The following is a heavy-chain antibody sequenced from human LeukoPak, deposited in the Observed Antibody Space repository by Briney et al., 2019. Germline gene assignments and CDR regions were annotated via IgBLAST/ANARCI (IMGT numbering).Heavy chain of an antibody. Sequence: PGGSLRLSCAASGFTFTNYGMHWVRQAPGKGLEWVAIISYDGSKTYYADSVKGRFTISRDNSKRTLYLQVNSLRAEDTAVYYCAKDSRLLRGVFLFYYYGLDVWGQGTTVTVSS. V-gene: IGHV3-30*18. CDR1: GFTFTNYG. CDR2: ISYDGSKT. J-gene: IGHJ6*02. D-gene: IGHD3-10*01. CDR3: AKDSRLLRGVFLFYYYGLDV.